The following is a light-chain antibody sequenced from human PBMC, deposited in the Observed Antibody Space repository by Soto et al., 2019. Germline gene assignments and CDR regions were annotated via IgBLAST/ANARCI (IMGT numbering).Light chain of an antibody. CDR2: KEX. CDR3: QHYNSYSEA. Sequence: DIQMTQSPSTLSGSVGDRVTITCRASQTISSWLAWXXXXXXXAXXXLXXKEXALKSGVPSRFSGSGSGTEFTLTISSLQPDDFATYYCQHYNSYSEAFGQGTKVDIK. J-gene: IGKJ1*01. CDR1: QTISSW. V-gene: IGKV1-5*03.